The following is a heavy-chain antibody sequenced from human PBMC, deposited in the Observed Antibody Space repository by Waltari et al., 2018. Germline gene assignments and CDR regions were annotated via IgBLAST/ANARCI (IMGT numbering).Heavy chain of an antibody. D-gene: IGHD4-4*01. CDR2: INHSGST. J-gene: IGHJ4*02. CDR1: GGSFSGYY. CDR3: ARAQPYYSNFDY. Sequence: QVQLQQWGAGLLKPSETLSLTCAVYGGSFSGYYWSWIRQPPGKGLEWIGEINHSGSTNYNPSLKSRVTISVDTSKNQFSLKLSSVTAADTAVYYCARAQPYYSNFDYWGQGTLVTVSS. V-gene: IGHV4-34*01.